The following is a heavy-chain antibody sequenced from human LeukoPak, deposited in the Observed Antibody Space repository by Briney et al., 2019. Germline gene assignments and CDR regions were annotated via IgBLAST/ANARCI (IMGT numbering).Heavy chain of an antibody. Sequence: GGSLRLSCAASGFTFDDYGMSWVRQVPGKGLEWVSGINWNSGSTGYADSVKGRFTISRDNAKNSLYLQMNSLRAEDTALYYCARAKACSSTTCPLDIWGQGTMVTVSS. V-gene: IGHV3-20*04. CDR1: GFTFDDYG. J-gene: IGHJ3*02. CDR3: ARAKACSSTTCPLDI. CDR2: INWNSGST. D-gene: IGHD2-2*01.